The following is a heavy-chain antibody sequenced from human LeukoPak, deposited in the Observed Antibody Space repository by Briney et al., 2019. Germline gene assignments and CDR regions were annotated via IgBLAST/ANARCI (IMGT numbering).Heavy chain of an antibody. CDR3: ARVRNGDYYDSSGYPDY. D-gene: IGHD3-22*01. J-gene: IGHJ4*02. CDR2: ISAYNGNT. V-gene: IGHV1-18*01. CDR1: GYTFTSYG. Sequence: GASVKVSCKASGYTFTSYGIRWVRQAPGQGLEWMGWISAYNGNTNYAQKLQGRVTMTTDTSTSTAYMELRSLRSDDTAVYYCARVRNGDYYDSSGYPDYWGQGTLVTVSS.